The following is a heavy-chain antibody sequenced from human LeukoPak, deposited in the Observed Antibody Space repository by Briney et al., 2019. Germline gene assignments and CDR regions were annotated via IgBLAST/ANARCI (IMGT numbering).Heavy chain of an antibody. V-gene: IGHV4-38-2*02. D-gene: IGHD1-26*01. CDR1: GYSISSGYY. J-gene: IGHJ6*03. Sequence: SETLSLTCTVSGYSISSGYYWGWIRQPPGKGLEWIGSIYHSGSTYYNPSLKSRVTISVDTSKNQFSLKLSSVTAADTAVYYCARDMGSRTRYYYYYMDVWGKGTTVTVSS. CDR2: IYHSGST. CDR3: ARDMGSRTRYYYYYMDV.